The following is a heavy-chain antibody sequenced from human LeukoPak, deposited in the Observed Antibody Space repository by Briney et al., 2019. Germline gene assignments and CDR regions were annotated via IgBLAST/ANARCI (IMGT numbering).Heavy chain of an antibody. CDR2: ISSSGSTI. V-gene: IGHV3-11*01. Sequence: GGSLRLSCAASGFTFSDYYMSWIRQAPGKGLEWVSYISSSGSTIYYADSVKGRFTISRDNAKNSLYLQMNSLRAGDTAVYYCAREGITGTLGAFDIWGQGTMVTVSS. D-gene: IGHD1-20*01. CDR1: GFTFSDYY. CDR3: AREGITGTLGAFDI. J-gene: IGHJ3*02.